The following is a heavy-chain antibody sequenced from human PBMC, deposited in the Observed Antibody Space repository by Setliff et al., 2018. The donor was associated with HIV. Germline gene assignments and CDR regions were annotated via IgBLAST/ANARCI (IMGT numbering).Heavy chain of an antibody. CDR1: GFTFDDYA. J-gene: IGHJ3*02. D-gene: IGHD3-22*01. Sequence: GGSLRLSCAASGFTFDDYAMHWVRQAPGKGLEWVSGISWNSGSIGYADSVKGRFTISRDNSKNTLYLQMNSLRAEDTAEYYCAKRGYDSSALRAFDAFDIWGQGTLVTVSS. V-gene: IGHV3-9*01. CDR2: ISWNSGSI. CDR3: AKRGYDSSALRAFDAFDI.